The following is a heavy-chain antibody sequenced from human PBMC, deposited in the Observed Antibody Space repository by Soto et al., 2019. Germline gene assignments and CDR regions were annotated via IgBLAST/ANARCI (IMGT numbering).Heavy chain of an antibody. D-gene: IGHD3-10*01. V-gene: IGHV4-34*01. CDR2: INHSGST. Sequence: PSETLSLTCAVYGGSFSGYYWSWIRQPPGKGLEWIGEINHSGSTIYNPSLKSRVTISVDTSKNQFSLKLSSVTAADTAVYYCGRYGSGSSLWFDPWGQGTLVTVSS. J-gene: IGHJ5*02. CDR3: GRYGSGSSLWFDP. CDR1: GGSFSGYY.